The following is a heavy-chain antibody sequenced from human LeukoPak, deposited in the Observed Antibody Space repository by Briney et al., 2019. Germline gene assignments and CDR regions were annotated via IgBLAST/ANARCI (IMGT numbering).Heavy chain of an antibody. J-gene: IGHJ6*03. CDR1: GHSISSGYY. Sequence: SETLSLTCAVSGHSISSGYYWVWIRQPPGRGLEWIGSIYHSGTTYYNTSLNSPVSISLDTSTNQFSLRLSSVTAADTALYYCASADDISGYYYYMAVWGKGTTVTISS. V-gene: IGHV4-38-2*01. D-gene: IGHD3-22*01. CDR3: ASADDISGYYYYMAV. CDR2: IYHSGTT.